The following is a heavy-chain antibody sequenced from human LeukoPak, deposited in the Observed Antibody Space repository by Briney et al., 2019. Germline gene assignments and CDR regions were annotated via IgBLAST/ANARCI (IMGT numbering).Heavy chain of an antibody. Sequence: SETLSLTCTVSGGSLTPYYWTWIRQSAGKGMEYIGRIHSGGTTNYNPSLRNRITMSVDTSKNQFSLRLTSVTAADTAIYYCARDSPDGYTYGHSYYYMDVWGKGTTITVSS. CDR2: IHSGGTT. V-gene: IGHV4-4*07. CDR1: GGSLTPYY. CDR3: ARDSPDGYTYGHSYYYMDV. D-gene: IGHD5-18*01. J-gene: IGHJ6*03.